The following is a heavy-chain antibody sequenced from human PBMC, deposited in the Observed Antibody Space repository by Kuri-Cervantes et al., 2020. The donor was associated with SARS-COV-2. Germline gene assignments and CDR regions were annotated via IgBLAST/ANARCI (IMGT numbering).Heavy chain of an antibody. V-gene: IGHV3-30*01. J-gene: IGHJ6*02. Sequence: GESLKISCAASGFTFSSYVMHWVRQAPGKGLEWVALISYDGSNKYYADSVRGRFTISRDNSKNTLYLQMNSLRAEDTAVYYCARDRPATGMDVWGQGTTVTVSS. CDR1: GFTFSSYV. CDR3: ARDRPATGMDV. D-gene: IGHD6-25*01. CDR2: ISYDGSNK.